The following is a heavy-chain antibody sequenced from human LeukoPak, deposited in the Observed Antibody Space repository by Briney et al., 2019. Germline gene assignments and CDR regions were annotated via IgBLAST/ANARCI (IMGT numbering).Heavy chain of an antibody. D-gene: IGHD1-1*01. CDR1: GFTFTSFW. CDR3: ARDAGRREDI. J-gene: IGHJ3*02. V-gene: IGHV3-7*01. Sequence: GGSLRLSCATSGFTFTSFWFTWARQAPGKGLEWVASIKQDGSEKHYVDSVEGRFTISRDNAKNSLFLQMNSLRAEDTALYYCARDAGRREDIWGQGTMVTVSS. CDR2: IKQDGSEK.